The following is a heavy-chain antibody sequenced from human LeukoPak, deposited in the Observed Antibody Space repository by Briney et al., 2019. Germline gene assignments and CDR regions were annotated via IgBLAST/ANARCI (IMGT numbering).Heavy chain of an antibody. CDR2: IYHSGST. CDR1: SGSISSGGYS. V-gene: IGHV4-30-2*02. J-gene: IGHJ3*02. Sequence: SETLSLTCAVSSGSISSGGYSWSWIRQPPGKGLEWIGYIYHSGSTYYTPSLQSRVTISVDRSKNQFSLKLSSVTAADTAVYYCARSITMILGAFDIWGQGTMVTVSS. CDR3: ARSITMILGAFDI. D-gene: IGHD3-22*01.